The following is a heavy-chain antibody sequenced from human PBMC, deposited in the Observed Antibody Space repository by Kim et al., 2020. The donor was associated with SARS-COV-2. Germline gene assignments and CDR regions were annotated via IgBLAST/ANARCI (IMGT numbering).Heavy chain of an antibody. D-gene: IGHD3-3*01. V-gene: IGHV4-34*01. J-gene: IGHJ6*02. Sequence: SETLSLTCAVYGGSFSGYYWSWIRQPPGKGLEWIGEINHSGSTNYNPSLKSRVTISVDTSKNQFSLKLSSVTAADTAVYYCARGGAFFGVVSRHYYGMDVWGQGTTVTDSS. CDR2: INHSGST. CDR3: ARGGAFFGVVSRHYYGMDV. CDR1: GGSFSGYY.